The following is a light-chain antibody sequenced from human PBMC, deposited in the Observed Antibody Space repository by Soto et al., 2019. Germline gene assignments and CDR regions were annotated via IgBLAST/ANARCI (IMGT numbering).Light chain of an antibody. J-gene: IGLJ1*01. CDR3: CSYAGSSTYV. V-gene: IGLV2-23*02. CDR1: SSVVGSYNL. CDR2: EVS. Sequence: QSALTQPASVSGSPGQSITISCTGTSSVVGSYNLVSWYQQHPGKAPKLMIYEVSKRPSGVSNRFSGSKSGNMASLTISGLQAEDEADYYCCSYAGSSTYVFGTGTKVTVL.